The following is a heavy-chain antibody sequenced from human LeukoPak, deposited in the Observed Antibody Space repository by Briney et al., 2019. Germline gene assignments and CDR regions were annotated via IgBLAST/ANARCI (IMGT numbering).Heavy chain of an antibody. V-gene: IGHV3-74*03. CDR1: GFTFSRDW. CDR3: ARRYYETNVYDRYFDH. Sequence: PAGYLRLYCAASGFTFSRDWMHWVRQAPGKGPVWVSRISDDGSITTYADSVKVRITISRANGTGTMFLQMNSLRAEDTAVYFCARRYYETNVYDRYFDHWGQGILVTVSS. D-gene: IGHD3-22*01. J-gene: IGHJ4*02. CDR2: ISDDGSIT.